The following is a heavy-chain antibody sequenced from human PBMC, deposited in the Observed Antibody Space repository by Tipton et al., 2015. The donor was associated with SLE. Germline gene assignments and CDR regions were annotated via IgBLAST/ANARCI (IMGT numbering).Heavy chain of an antibody. Sequence: TLSLTCAVSGGSISSSNWWSWVRQPPGKGLEWIGEIYHSGSTNYNPSLKGRVTILVDKSKNQFSLKLNSVTAADTAVYYCASTGLFNGFDPWGQGTLVTVSS. CDR1: GGSISSSNW. CDR2: IYHSGST. CDR3: ASTGLFNGFDP. V-gene: IGHV4-4*02. D-gene: IGHD1-14*01. J-gene: IGHJ5*02.